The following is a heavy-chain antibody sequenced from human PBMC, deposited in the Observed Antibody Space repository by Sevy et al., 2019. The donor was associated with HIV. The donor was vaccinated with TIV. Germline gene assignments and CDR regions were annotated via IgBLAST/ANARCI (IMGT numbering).Heavy chain of an antibody. Sequence: SETLSLTCTVSGGSISSYYWSWIRQPPGKGLEWIGYIYYSGSTNYNPSLKSRVTISVDTSKNQFSLKLSSVTAADTAVYYWSSTFVGDIVVVPAAMPSYYYYYGMDVWGQGTTVTVSS. CDR2: IYYSGST. CDR1: GGSISSYY. D-gene: IGHD2-2*01. J-gene: IGHJ6*02. CDR3: SSTFVGDIVVVPAAMPSYYYYYGMDV. V-gene: IGHV4-59*01.